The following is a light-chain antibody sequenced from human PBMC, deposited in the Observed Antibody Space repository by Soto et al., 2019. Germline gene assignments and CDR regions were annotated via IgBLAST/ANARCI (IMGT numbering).Light chain of an antibody. CDR1: QSVSSSY. V-gene: IGKV3-20*01. Sequence: EIVLTQSPVTLSLSPGERATLSCRASQSVSSSYLAWYQQKPGQAPRLLIYGASSRATGIPDRFSGSGSGTDFTLIISRLEPEDFAMYYCHQYGISPPVTFGQGTRLEIK. J-gene: IGKJ5*01. CDR2: GAS. CDR3: HQYGISPPVT.